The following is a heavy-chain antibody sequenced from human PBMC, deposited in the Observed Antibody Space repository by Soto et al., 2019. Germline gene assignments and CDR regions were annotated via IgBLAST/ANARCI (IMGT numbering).Heavy chain of an antibody. Sequence: QVQLVESGGGVVQPGRSLRLSCAASGFTFSSYGMHWVRQAPGKGLEWVAFISYDGSNKYNADSVKGRFTISRDNSKNTLYLQMNSLRAEDTAIYYCAKDHRISIFGVAPDYWGQGTLVTVSS. CDR3: AKDHRISIFGVAPDY. CDR2: ISYDGSNK. CDR1: GFTFSSYG. V-gene: IGHV3-30*18. J-gene: IGHJ4*02. D-gene: IGHD3-3*01.